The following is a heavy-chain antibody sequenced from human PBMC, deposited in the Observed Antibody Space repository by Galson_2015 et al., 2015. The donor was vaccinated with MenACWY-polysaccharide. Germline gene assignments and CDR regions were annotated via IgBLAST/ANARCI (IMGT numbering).Heavy chain of an antibody. D-gene: IGHD2-2*01. V-gene: IGHV3-11*01. CDR2: ISSSGSTI. CDR1: GFTFSDYY. CDR3: ARADCSSTSCYPKRYSGSYSNDY. Sequence: SLRLSCAASGFTFSDYYMSWIRQAPGKGLEWVSYISSSGSTIYYADSVKGRFTISRDNAKNSLYLQMNSLRAEDTAVYYCARADCSSTSCYPKRYSGSYSNDYWGQGTLVTVSS. J-gene: IGHJ4*02.